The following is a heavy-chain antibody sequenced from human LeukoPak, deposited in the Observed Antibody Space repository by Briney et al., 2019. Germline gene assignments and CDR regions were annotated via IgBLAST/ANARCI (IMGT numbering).Heavy chain of an antibody. D-gene: IGHD2-2*02. CDR1: GGSISNYY. J-gene: IGHJ4*02. V-gene: IGHV4-4*07. CDR3: AREGGHCSSTSCYTRQGGFDY. Sequence: PSETLSLTCTVSGGSISNYYWSWIRQPAGKGLEGIGRIYTSASTNYNPSLKSRVTLSVDASKNQFSLRLSSLTAADTAVYYCAREGGHCSSTSCYTRQGGFDYWGQGTLVTVSS. CDR2: IYTSAST.